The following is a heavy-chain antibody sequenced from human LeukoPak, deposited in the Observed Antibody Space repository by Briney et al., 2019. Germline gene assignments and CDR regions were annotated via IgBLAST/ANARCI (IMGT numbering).Heavy chain of an antibody. CDR3: ARNMEWSFDP. V-gene: IGHV7-4-1*02. CDR1: GYTFTTYA. D-gene: IGHD3-3*01. Sequence: ASVKVSCKASGYTFTTYAINWVRQAPGQGLEWMGWINTNTGNPTYAQGFTGRFVFSLDTPVSTAYLQISSLKAEDTAVYYCARNMEWSFDPWGQGTLVTVSS. J-gene: IGHJ5*02. CDR2: INTNTGNP.